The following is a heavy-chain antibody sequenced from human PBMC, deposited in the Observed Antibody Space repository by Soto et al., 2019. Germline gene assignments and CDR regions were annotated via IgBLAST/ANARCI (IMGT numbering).Heavy chain of an antibody. J-gene: IGHJ4*02. Sequence: GGSLRLSCAASGFTFSNAWMSWVRQAPGKGLEWVGRIKTKTDGGTTDYAAPVKGRFTISRDDSENTLYLQMSSLKTEDTAVYYCARAQYSSGWYYFDYWGQGTLVTVSS. CDR3: ARAQYSSGWYYFDY. V-gene: IGHV3-15*01. CDR1: GFTFSNAW. D-gene: IGHD6-19*01. CDR2: IKTKTDGGTT.